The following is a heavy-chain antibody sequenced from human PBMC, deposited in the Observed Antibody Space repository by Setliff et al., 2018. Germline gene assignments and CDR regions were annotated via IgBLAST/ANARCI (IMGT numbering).Heavy chain of an antibody. J-gene: IGHJ4*02. CDR1: GFTFSSYE. CDR3: ARDPTRRFDY. Sequence: GGSLRLSCAASGFTFSSYEMNWVRQAPGKGLEWVSYISSSGSTIYYADSVKGRFTISRDNAKNSLYLQMNSLRVEDTAVYYCARDPTRRFDYWGQGTLVTVSS. V-gene: IGHV3-48*03. CDR2: ISSSGSTI.